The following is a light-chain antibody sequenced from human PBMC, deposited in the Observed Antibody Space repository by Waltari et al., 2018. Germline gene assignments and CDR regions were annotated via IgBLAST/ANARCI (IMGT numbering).Light chain of an antibody. CDR2: GAS. V-gene: IGKV3-15*01. J-gene: IGKJ3*01. Sequence: EIVMTQSPATLSVSPGERATLSCRASQSVSNHLAWYQQRPGQAPRLLIYGASSRAAGVPARFSGSGSGTEFTLSIDSLQSEDFALYFCQQYNSWPFTFGPGTQVDIK. CDR1: QSVSNH. CDR3: QQYNSWPFT.